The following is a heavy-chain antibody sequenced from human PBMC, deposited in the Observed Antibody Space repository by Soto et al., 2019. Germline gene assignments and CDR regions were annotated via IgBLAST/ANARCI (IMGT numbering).Heavy chain of an antibody. V-gene: IGHV3-33*01. CDR3: ARELYYYASSGYYRGSYYYYGMDV. D-gene: IGHD3-22*01. J-gene: IGHJ6*02. Sequence: QVQLVESGGGVVQPGRALRLSCAASGFTFSSYGMHWVRQAPGKGLEGVAVIWYDGSNKYYADSVKGRFTISRDNSKNTLYLQMNSLRAEDTAVYYCARELYYYASSGYYRGSYYYYGMDVWGQGTTVTVSS. CDR1: GFTFSSYG. CDR2: IWYDGSNK.